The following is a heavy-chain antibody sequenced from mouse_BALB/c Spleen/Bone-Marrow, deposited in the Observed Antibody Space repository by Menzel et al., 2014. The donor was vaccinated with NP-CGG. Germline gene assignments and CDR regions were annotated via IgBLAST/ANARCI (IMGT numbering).Heavy chain of an antibody. V-gene: IGHV5-9-4*01. D-gene: IGHD1-1*01. J-gene: IGHJ4*01. CDR3: VRAYGSSYAMDY. Sequence: EVNLVESGGGLVKPGGSLKLSCAASGFTFSSYAMSWVRQSPEKRLEWVAEISSGGNYTYYPDTVTGRFTISRDNAKNILYLEMSSLRSGDTAMYYCVRAYGSSYAMDYWGQGTSVTVSS. CDR1: GFTFSSYA. CDR2: ISSGGNYT.